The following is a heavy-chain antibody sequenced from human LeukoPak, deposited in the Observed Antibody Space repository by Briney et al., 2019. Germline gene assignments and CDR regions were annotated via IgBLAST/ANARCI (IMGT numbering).Heavy chain of an antibody. CDR3: ARALSSGWYVFDY. J-gene: IGHJ4*02. Sequence: PGGSLRLSCAASGFTFSSYDMHWVRQPTGKCLEWVSAIGAAGDPSYPGSVKGRFTISRENAKNSLYLQMNSLRAGDTAVYYCARALSSGWYVFDYWGQGTLVTVSS. CDR1: GFTFSSYD. D-gene: IGHD6-19*01. CDR2: IGAAGDP. V-gene: IGHV3-13*05.